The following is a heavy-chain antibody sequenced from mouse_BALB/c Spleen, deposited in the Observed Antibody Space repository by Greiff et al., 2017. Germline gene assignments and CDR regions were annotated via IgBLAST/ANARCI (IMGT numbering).Heavy chain of an antibody. V-gene: IGHV5-6-5*01. CDR2: ISSGGST. CDR1: GFTFSSYA. J-gene: IGHJ3*01. D-gene: IGHD2-4*01. Sequence: EVQVVESGGGLVKPGGSLKLSCAASGFTFSSYAMSWVRQTPEKRLEWVASISSGGSTYYPDSVKGRFTISRDNARNILYLQMSSLRSEDTAMYYCARGGMITTWFAYWGQGTLVTVSA. CDR3: ARGGMITTWFAY.